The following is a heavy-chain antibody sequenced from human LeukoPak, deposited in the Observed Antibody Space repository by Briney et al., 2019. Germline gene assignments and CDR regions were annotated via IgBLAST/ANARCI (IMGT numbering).Heavy chain of an antibody. CDR1: GASIISSSYY. CDR2: IYYSGST. Sequence: SETLSLTCAVSGASIISSSYYWGWIRQPPGKGLEWIGSIYYSGSTNYNPTLKSRATISADTSKNQFSLKLSSVTAADTAVYYCARRAYSSGAHWGQGTLVTVSS. V-gene: IGHV4-39*01. D-gene: IGHD6-19*01. CDR3: ARRAYSSGAH. J-gene: IGHJ4*02.